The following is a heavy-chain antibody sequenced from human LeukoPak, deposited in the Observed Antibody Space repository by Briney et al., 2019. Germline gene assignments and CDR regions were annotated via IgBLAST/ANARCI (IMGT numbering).Heavy chain of an antibody. Sequence: PSETLSLTCAVSGGSINSETYYWAWIRQNPGKDLEWIGYIYRTGITYPNPSLKSRVSMSIDTSKNQFSLKLTSVTPADTAVYFCARASWTDFFLDYWGQGTLLTVSS. CDR3: ARASWTDFFLDY. V-gene: IGHV4-31*11. CDR2: IYRTGIT. D-gene: IGHD3/OR15-3a*01. CDR1: GGSINSETYY. J-gene: IGHJ4*02.